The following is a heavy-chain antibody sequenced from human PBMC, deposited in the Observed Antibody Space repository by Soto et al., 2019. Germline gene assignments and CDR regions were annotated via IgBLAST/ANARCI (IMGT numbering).Heavy chain of an antibody. V-gene: IGHV4-30-2*01. CDR2: IYHSGST. CDR1: GGSISSGGYS. CDR3: ARAGYGWGSTRLTPYNWFDP. D-gene: IGHD3-10*01. Sequence: SETLSLTCAVSGGSISSGGYSWSWIRQPPGKGLEWIGYIYHSGSTYYNPSLKSRVTISVDRSKNQFSLKPSSVTAADTAVYYXARAGYGWGSTRLTPYNWFDPWGQGTLVIVCS. J-gene: IGHJ5*02.